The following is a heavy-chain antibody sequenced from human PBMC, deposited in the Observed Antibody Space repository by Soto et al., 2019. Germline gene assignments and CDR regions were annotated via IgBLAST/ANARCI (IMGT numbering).Heavy chain of an antibody. Sequence: PVGSLRLSCAASGFTFSSYAMHWVRQAPGTGLEWVAVISYEGSNKYYADSVKGRFTISRDNSKNTLYLQMNSLRTEDTAVYYCARVLGGMATVPFDCWGQGALVTVSS. D-gene: IGHD4-4*01. V-gene: IGHV3-30-3*01. J-gene: IGHJ4*02. CDR1: GFTFSSYA. CDR2: ISYEGSNK. CDR3: ARVLGGMATVPFDC.